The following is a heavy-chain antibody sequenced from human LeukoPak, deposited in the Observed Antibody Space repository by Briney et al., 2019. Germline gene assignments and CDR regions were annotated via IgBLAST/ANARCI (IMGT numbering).Heavy chain of an antibody. D-gene: IGHD4-11*01. J-gene: IGHJ4*02. CDR3: ARRWYYSNSRPFDY. V-gene: IGHV4-34*01. CDR1: GGSFSGYY. CDR2: INHSGST. Sequence: SETLSLTCAVYGGSFSGYYWSWIRQPPGKGLEWIGEINHSGSTNYNPSLKSRVTMSVDTSKNQFSLKLSSVTAADTAVYYCARRWYYSNSRPFDYWGQGTLVTVSS.